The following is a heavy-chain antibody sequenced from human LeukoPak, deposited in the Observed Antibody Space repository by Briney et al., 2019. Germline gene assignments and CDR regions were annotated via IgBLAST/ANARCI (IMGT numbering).Heavy chain of an antibody. D-gene: IGHD6-6*01. Sequence: GAPVKVSCKASGYTFTSYDINWVRQATGQGLEWMGWMNPNSGNTGYAQKFQGRVTMTRNTSISTAYMELSSLRSEDTAVYYCARGHYSSSYNDYWGQGTLVTVSS. CDR1: GYTFTSYD. V-gene: IGHV1-8*01. J-gene: IGHJ4*02. CDR2: MNPNSGNT. CDR3: ARGHYSSSYNDY.